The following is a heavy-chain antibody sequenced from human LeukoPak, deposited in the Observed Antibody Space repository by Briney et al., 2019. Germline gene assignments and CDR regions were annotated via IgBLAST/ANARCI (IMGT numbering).Heavy chain of an antibody. CDR3: ARAPGYCSSTSCYTRRFDY. D-gene: IGHD2-2*02. CDR1: GGSFSGYY. CDR2: INHSGST. V-gene: IGHV4-34*01. Sequence: PSETLSLTCAVYGGSFSGYYWSWIRQPPGKGLEWIGEINHSGSTNYNPPLKSRVTISVDTSKNQFSLKLSSVTAADTAVYYCARAPGYCSSTSCYTRRFDYWGQGTLVTVSS. J-gene: IGHJ4*02.